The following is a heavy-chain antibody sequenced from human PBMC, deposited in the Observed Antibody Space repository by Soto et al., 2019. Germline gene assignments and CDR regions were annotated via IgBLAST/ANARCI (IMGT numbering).Heavy chain of an antibody. V-gene: IGHV4-39*01. CDR1: GGSISSSSYY. J-gene: IGHJ4*02. CDR3: ARSHNRRSYDFDY. Sequence: PSETLSLTGTVSGGSISSSSYYWGWIRQPPGKGLEWIGSIYYSGSTYYNPSLKSRVTISVDTSKNQFSLKLSSVTAADTAVYYCARSHNRRSYDFDYWGQGTLVTVSS. CDR2: IYYSGST. D-gene: IGHD1-26*01.